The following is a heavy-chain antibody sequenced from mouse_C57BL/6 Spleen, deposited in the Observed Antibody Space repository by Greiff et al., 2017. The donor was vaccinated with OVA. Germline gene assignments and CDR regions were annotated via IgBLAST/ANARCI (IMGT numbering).Heavy chain of an antibody. CDR2: IWRGGST. Sequence: QVQLKESGPGLVQPSQSLSITCTVSGFSLTSYGVHWVRQSPGKGLEWLGVIWRGGSTDYNAAFMSRLSITKDNSKSQVFFKMNSLQADDTAIYYGAKNYGTFYAVDYWGQGTSVTVSS. CDR3: AKNYGTFYAVDY. V-gene: IGHV2-5*01. J-gene: IGHJ4*01. CDR1: GFSLTSYG. D-gene: IGHD1-1*01.